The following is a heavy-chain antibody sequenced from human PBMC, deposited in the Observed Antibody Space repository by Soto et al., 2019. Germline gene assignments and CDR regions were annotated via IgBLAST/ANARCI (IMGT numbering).Heavy chain of an antibody. CDR2: FYSGGST. V-gene: IGHV3-53*01. CDR1: GFTVSRNY. CDR3: LSTPVLKTTSPYSDS. Sequence: EVQVVESGGGLIQPGGSLRLSCAVSGFTVSRNYMSWVRQTPGKGLEWVEAFYSGGSTYYADTVKGRFTICRDTPKNSLYLQMNRLRVEYPAVYYCLSTPVLKTTSPYSDSWGQGTLVTVS. J-gene: IGHJ4*02. D-gene: IGHD2-8*01.